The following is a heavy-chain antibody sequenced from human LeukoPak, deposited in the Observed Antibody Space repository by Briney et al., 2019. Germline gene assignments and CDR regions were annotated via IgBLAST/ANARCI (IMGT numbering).Heavy chain of an antibody. Sequence: SETLSLTCTVSGGSISSYYWSWIRQPPGKGLEWIGFIFYSGTTNYNPSLKSRVTISVDTSKNQFSLKLSSVTAADTAVYYCARGPARWLHYQSWYFDLWGRGTLVTVSS. D-gene: IGHD5-24*01. V-gene: IGHV4-59*01. CDR1: GGSISSYY. J-gene: IGHJ2*01. CDR2: IFYSGTT. CDR3: ARGPARWLHYQSWYFDL.